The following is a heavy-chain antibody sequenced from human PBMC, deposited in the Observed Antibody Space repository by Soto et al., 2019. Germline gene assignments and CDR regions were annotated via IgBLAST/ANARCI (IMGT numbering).Heavy chain of an antibody. Sequence: QVQLQESGPGLVKPSETLSLTCTVSGGSISSYYWSWIRQPAGKGLEWIGRIYTSGSTNYHPSLKSRVTMSVDTSKNQFSLRLNSVTAADTAVYFCAREWELISRGLDVWGQGTTVTVSS. CDR3: AREWELISRGLDV. J-gene: IGHJ6*02. CDR2: IYTSGST. D-gene: IGHD1-26*01. V-gene: IGHV4-4*07. CDR1: GGSISSYY.